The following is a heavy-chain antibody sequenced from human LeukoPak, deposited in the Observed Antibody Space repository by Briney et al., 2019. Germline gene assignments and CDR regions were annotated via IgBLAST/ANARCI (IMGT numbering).Heavy chain of an antibody. CDR3: ATLGRAAGIAFDI. D-gene: IGHD1-26*01. CDR2: TYYGGST. V-gene: IGHV4-59*11. Sequence: SETLSLTCSVSGDSISFHFWSWIRQPPGKGLEWIGHTYYGGSTDYNPSLASRVTVSADTSKNQFSLKLSSVTAADTAVYYCATLGRAAGIAFDIWGQGTVVIVSS. J-gene: IGHJ3*02. CDR1: GDSISFHF.